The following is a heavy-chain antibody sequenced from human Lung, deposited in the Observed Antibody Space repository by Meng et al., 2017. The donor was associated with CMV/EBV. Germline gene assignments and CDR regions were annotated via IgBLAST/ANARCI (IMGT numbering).Heavy chain of an antibody. D-gene: IGHD3-10*01. CDR2: IPHRGSS. CDR1: GDSITNHNW. CDR3: LRRSGGSV. J-gene: IGHJ1*01. Sequence: QVQVREPGPALVKPSATLSLPCAVSGDSITNHNWWAWVRQPPGKGLEWIGAIPHRGSSAYNPSLKIRVSMSIDKSKNQFSLKLTSVTAADTAVYHCLRRSGGSVWGQGTLVTVSS. V-gene: IGHV4-4*02.